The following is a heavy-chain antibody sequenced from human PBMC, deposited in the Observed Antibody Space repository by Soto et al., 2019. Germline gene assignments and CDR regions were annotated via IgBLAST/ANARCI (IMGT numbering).Heavy chain of an antibody. Sequence: EVQLLESGGGLVQPGGSLRLSCAASGFTVSDYPMSWVRQAPGKGLERVSHITRGIDRTYYADSVKGRFTISRDNSKNTLYLQLDSLRVEDTAVYYCPKRLLGNSGHFDYWGQGTLVTVSS. V-gene: IGHV3-23*01. J-gene: IGHJ4*02. CDR2: ITRGIDRT. CDR1: GFTVSDYP. CDR3: PKRLLGNSGHFDY. D-gene: IGHD4-4*01.